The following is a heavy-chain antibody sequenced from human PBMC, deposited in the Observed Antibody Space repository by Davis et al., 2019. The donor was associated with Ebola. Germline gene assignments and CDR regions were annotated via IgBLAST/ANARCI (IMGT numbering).Heavy chain of an antibody. CDR1: GYSFTSYW. V-gene: IGHV5-51*01. J-gene: IGHJ2*01. CDR2: IHPRDSDT. CDR3: ARCEDSSGYYYFRTWHFDL. D-gene: IGHD3-22*01. Sequence: PGGSLRLSCKGSGYSFTSYWIGWVRQMPGKGLEWMGIIHPRDSDTRYSPSFQGQVTISADKSISTAYLQWSSLDASDTAMYYCARCEDSSGYYYFRTWHFDLWGRGTLVTVSS.